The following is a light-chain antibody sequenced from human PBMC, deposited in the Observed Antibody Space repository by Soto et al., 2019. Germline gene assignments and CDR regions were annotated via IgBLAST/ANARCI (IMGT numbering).Light chain of an antibody. CDR2: VAS. V-gene: IGKV1-39*01. J-gene: IGKJ4*01. Sequence: DIQMTQSPSSLSASIGDRVSITCRASQYISTSLNWYQQKPGKAPKLLIYVASSWQTGVPSRFSGSGSGTDFTLTISSLQPEDFATYYCQQSYSVPHLTFGGGTKVEI. CDR1: QYISTS. CDR3: QQSYSVPHLT.